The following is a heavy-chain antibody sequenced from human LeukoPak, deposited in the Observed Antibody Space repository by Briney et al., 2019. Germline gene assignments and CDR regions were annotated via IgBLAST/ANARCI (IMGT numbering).Heavy chain of an antibody. Sequence: GRSLRLSCAASGFTFSSYGMHWVRQAPGKGLEWVAVIWYDGSNKYYADSVKGRFTISRDNSKNTLYLQMNSLRAEDTAVYYCARDYLDWYFDLWGRGTLVTVSS. V-gene: IGHV3-33*01. CDR2: IWYDGSNK. CDR3: ARDYLDWYFDL. CDR1: GFTFSSYG. J-gene: IGHJ2*01.